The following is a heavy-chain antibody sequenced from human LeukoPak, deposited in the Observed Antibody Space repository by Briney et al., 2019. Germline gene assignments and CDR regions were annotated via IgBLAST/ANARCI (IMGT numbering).Heavy chain of an antibody. Sequence: GSLRLSCAASGFTFSTYAMSWVRQAPGEGLEWVSAISGSGGSTNYADSVKGRFTISRDNSKNTLYLQMNGLRAEDTALYYCARKFLTGRLIDYWGQGTLVTVSS. CDR2: ISGSGGST. J-gene: IGHJ4*02. CDR1: GFTFSTYA. CDR3: ARKFLTGRLIDY. V-gene: IGHV3-23*01. D-gene: IGHD7-27*01.